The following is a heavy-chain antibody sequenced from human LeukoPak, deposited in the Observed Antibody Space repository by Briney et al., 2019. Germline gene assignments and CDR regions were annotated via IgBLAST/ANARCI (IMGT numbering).Heavy chain of an antibody. J-gene: IGHJ4*02. Sequence: SETLSLTCTVPGDSISSGISYWNWIRHHPGKGLEWIGYISSSGNTYFNPSLKNRVTISADTSKSHFSLNLTSVTAADTAIYYGAGARRWPSFDFWGQGTLVTVSS. CDR2: ISSSGNT. CDR1: GDSISSGISY. V-gene: IGHV4-31*03. CDR3: AGARRWPSFDF. D-gene: IGHD4-23*01.